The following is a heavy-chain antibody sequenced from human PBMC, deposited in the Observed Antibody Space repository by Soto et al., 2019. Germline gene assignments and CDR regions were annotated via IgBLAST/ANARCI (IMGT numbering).Heavy chain of an antibody. CDR2: IDWDDDT. J-gene: IGHJ1*01. V-gene: IGHV2-70*12. CDR3: AHLLFFFYCYGAPPDLHYF. D-gene: IGHD5-18*01. Sequence: SRIRQPPGEALEWLARIDWDDDTHYSTSLKSRLTISKDTSKNQVVLTMTNMDPVDTGTYYCAHLLFFFYCYGAPPDLHYF.